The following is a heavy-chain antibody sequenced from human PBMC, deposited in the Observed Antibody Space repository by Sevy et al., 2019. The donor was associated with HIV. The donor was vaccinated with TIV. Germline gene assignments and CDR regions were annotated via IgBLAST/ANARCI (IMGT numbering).Heavy chain of an antibody. CDR2: ITQDGSEK. CDR1: GFTFSSYW. J-gene: IGHJ6*03. V-gene: IGHV3-7*03. D-gene: IGHD1-7*01. CDR3: ARATGTTNNGVAYYYYYMDV. Sequence: GGSLRLSCAASGFTFSSYWMSWVRQAPGKGLEWVANITQDGSEKYYVDSVKGRFTISRYNAKNSMYLQMNSLRAEDTAVYYCARATGTTNNGVAYYYYYMDVWGKGTTVTVSS.